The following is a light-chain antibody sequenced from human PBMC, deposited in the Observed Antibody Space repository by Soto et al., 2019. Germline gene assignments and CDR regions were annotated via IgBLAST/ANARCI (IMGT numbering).Light chain of an antibody. V-gene: IGKV2-28*01. CDR2: LGS. Sequence: DIVMTQSPLSLSVTPGEPASISCRSSQSLLYSNGYNYLDWYLQKPGQSPQLLIYLGSNRASGVPDRCSGSGLGTDFTLKISRVEAEDVGVYYCLQALETPYTFGQGTKLEIK. CDR3: LQALETPYT. J-gene: IGKJ2*01. CDR1: QSLLYSNGYNY.